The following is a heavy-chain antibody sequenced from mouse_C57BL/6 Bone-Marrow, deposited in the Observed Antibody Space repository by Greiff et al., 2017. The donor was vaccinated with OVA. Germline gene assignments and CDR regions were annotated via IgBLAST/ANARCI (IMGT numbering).Heavy chain of an antibody. V-gene: IGHV1-76*01. CDR3: ARRTTGWYFDV. Sequence: VKLMESGAELVRPGASVKLSCKASGYTFTDYYINWVKQRPGQGLEWIARIYPGSGNTYYNEKFKGKATLTAEKSSSTAYMQLSSLTSEDSAVYFCARRTTGWYFDVWGTGTTVTVSS. CDR1: GYTFTDYY. CDR2: IYPGSGNT. J-gene: IGHJ1*03. D-gene: IGHD1-1*01.